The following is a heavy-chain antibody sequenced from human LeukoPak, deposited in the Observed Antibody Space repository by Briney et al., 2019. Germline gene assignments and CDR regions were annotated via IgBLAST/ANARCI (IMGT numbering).Heavy chain of an antibody. V-gene: IGHV4-39*01. CDR1: GDSITSGAFY. CDR3: ARRDYAAWFDP. CDR2: VYYSGST. D-gene: IGHD4/OR15-4a*01. J-gene: IGHJ5*02. Sequence: PSETLSLTCNVSGDSITSGAFYWAWSRQSPRKGLEWIGNVYYSGSTQYNPSLRGRVSISMDKTKNQFSLNLNSVSVTDTAIYYCARRDYAAWFDPWGQGTLVTVSS.